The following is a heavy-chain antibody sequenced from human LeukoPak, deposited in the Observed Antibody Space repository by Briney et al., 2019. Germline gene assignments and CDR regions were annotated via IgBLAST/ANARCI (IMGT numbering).Heavy chain of an antibody. V-gene: IGHV3-23*01. CDR3: TKSTDYWYYGMDV. CDR1: AFTFSTFA. J-gene: IGHJ6*02. D-gene: IGHD2-8*02. Sequence: PAGSLRLSCVASAFTFSTFAMYWLRQAPGKGLEWVSAIGANVGSTSYADSVRGRFTISRDNSRNTLYLQMSSLRTDDTATYYCTKSTDYWYYGMDVWGQGTTVTVSS. CDR2: IGANVGST.